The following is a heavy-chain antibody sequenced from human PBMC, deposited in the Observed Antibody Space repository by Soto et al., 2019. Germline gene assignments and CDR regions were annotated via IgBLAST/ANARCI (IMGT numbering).Heavy chain of an antibody. J-gene: IGHJ4*02. CDR1: GYTFTRYD. D-gene: IGHD5-12*01. Sequence: ASVTVSCKASGYTFTRYDVNWVRQATGQGLEWMGWMNPNSGNTGYAQKFQGRVTMTRNTSISTAYMELSSLRSEDTAVYYCASVGYRGYAPSHFDNWGQGTLVTVSS. CDR3: ASVGYRGYAPSHFDN. V-gene: IGHV1-8*01. CDR2: MNPNSGNT.